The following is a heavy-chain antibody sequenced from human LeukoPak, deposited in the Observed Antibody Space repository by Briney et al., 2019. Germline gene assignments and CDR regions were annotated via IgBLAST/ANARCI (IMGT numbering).Heavy chain of an antibody. CDR3: ASHGYINNWYYFQH. CDR1: GCAFRSNW. D-gene: IGHD6-13*01. CDR2: IKEDASQQ. J-gene: IGHJ1*01. V-gene: IGHV3-7*01. Sequence: GGSLRLSCVASGCAFRSNWMTWVRQAPGMGLEWVANIKEDASQQKYLGSVRGRFTITRDNAKNSLFLQMDSLRAEDTAVYYCASHGYINNWYYFQHWGQGVLVTVSS.